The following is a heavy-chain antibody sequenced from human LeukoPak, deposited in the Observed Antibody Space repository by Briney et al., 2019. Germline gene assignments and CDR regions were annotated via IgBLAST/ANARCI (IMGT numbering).Heavy chain of an antibody. CDR2: IYYSGST. CDR3: AGVGYSYGTLGY. CDR1: GGSISSYY. D-gene: IGHD5-18*01. J-gene: IGHJ4*02. V-gene: IGHV4-59*01. Sequence: SETLSLTCTVSGGSISSYYWSWIRQPPGKGLEWIGYIYYSGSTNYNPSLKSRVTISVDTSKSQFSLKLSSVTAADTAVYYCAGVGYSYGTLGYWGQGTLVTVSS.